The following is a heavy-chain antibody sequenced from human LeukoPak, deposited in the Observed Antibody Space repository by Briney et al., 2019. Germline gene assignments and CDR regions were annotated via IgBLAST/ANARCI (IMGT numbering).Heavy chain of an antibody. D-gene: IGHD1-26*01. CDR2: INHSGST. J-gene: IGHJ6*03. V-gene: IGHV4-34*01. Sequence: SETLSLXCAVYGGSCSGYYWSWIRQPPGKGLEWIGEINHSGSTNYNPSLKSRVTISVDTSKNQFSLKLSSVTAADTAVYYCARGIARSWYYYYYYMDVWGKGTTVTVSS. CDR3: ARGIARSWYYYYYYMDV. CDR1: GGSCSGYY.